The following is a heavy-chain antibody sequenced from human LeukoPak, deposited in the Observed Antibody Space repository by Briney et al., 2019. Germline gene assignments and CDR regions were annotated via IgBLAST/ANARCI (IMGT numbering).Heavy chain of an antibody. V-gene: IGHV3-23*01. Sequence: GGSLRLSCAASGFTFSSYAMSWVRQAPGKGLEWVSAISGSGGSTYYADSVKGRFTISRGNSKNTLYLQMNSLRAEDTAVYYCGNYYDSSGYTSNDYWGQGTLVTVSS. CDR3: GNYYDSSGYTSNDY. CDR2: ISGSGGST. D-gene: IGHD3-22*01. J-gene: IGHJ4*02. CDR1: GFTFSSYA.